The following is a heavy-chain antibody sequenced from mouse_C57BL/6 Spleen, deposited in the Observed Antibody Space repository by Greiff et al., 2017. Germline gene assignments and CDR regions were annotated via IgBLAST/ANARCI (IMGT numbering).Heavy chain of an antibody. J-gene: IGHJ2*01. CDR3: ARHPGTWYDFDY. V-gene: IGHV5-6*02. Sequence: EVKVEESGGDLVKPGGSLKLSCAASGFTFSSYGMSWVRQTPDKRLEWVATISSCASYTYYPHRVTGRFTISRDTAKNTLYLQMSNLKSEDTAMYYCARHPGTWYDFDYWGQGTTLTVAS. CDR2: ISSCASYT. CDR1: GFTFSSYG. D-gene: IGHD4-1*01.